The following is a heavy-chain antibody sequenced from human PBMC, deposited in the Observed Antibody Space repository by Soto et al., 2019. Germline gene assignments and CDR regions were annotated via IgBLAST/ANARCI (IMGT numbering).Heavy chain of an antibody. D-gene: IGHD1-1*01. V-gene: IGHV4-59*01. CDR3: ARAGTSTWYFDL. CDR2: IYYSGST. J-gene: IGHJ2*01. CDR1: VDSMRTYY. Sequence: QVQLQESGPGLVKPSETLSLTCSVSVDSMRTYYWNWIWQPPGGGLEWIGHIYYSGSTNYNPSLQSRVTMSVDTSKNHFSLKLSSMTAADTAVYYCARAGTSTWYFDLWGRGTLVIVSS.